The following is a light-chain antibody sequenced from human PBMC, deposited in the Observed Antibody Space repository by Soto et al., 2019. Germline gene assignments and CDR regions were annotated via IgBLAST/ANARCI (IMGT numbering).Light chain of an antibody. CDR1: STDVDGYDY. CDR2: DVN. V-gene: IGLV2-14*03. J-gene: IGLJ1*01. Sequence: QSALTQPASVSGSPGQSITISCTGASTDVDGYDYVSWYQQHPGQAPKLMIYDVNNRPSGVSYRFSGSKSGDTASLTISGLQAEDYADYYCSSYTNTAHFYVFGTGTKVTVL. CDR3: SSYTNTAHFYV.